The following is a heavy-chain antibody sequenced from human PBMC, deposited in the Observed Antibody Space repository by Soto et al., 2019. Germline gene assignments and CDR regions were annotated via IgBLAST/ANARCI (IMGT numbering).Heavy chain of an antibody. CDR2: ISGSGGST. J-gene: IGHJ3*02. CDR1: GFIFSNYG. D-gene: IGHD2-15*01. Sequence: EVQLLESGGGLVQPGGSLRLSCAASGFIFSNYGMSWVRQAPGKGLEWVSGISGSGGSTYYADSVKGRFTISRDNSRDTLYLQMNSLRAEGTAVYYCARDRGGGRPGARFDIWGQGTMVTVSS. CDR3: ARDRGGGRPGARFDI. V-gene: IGHV3-23*01.